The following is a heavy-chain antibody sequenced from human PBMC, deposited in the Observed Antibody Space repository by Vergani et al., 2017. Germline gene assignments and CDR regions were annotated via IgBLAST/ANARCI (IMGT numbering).Heavy chain of an antibody. CDR3: AIEVGATAQ. J-gene: IGHJ4*02. V-gene: IGHV3-21*01. Sequence: EVQLVESGGGLVKPGGSLRLSCAASGFTFSSYSMNWVRQAPGKGLEWVSSISSSSSYKYYADSVKGRFTISRDNAKNSLYLQMNSLRAEDTAVYYCAIEVGATAQWGQGTLVTVSS. CDR1: GFTFSSYS. CDR2: ISSSSSYK. D-gene: IGHD1-26*01.